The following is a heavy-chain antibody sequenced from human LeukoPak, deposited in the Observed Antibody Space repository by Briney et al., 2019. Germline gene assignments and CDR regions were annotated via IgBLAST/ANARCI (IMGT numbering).Heavy chain of an antibody. CDR1: GYTFTSYG. D-gene: IGHD3-3*01. CDR3: ARELRDYDSWSGKDYYYGMDV. V-gene: IGHV1-18*01. J-gene: IGHJ6*02. CDR2: ISAYNGNT. Sequence: ASVKVSCKASGYTFTSYGISWVRQAPGQGLEWMGWISAYNGNTNYAQKLQGRVTMTTDTSTSTAYMELRSLRSDDTAVYYCARELRDYDSWSGKDYYYGMDVWGQGTTVTVSS.